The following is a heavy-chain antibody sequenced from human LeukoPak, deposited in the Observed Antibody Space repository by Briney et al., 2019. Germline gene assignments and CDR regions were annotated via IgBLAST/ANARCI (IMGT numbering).Heavy chain of an antibody. D-gene: IGHD5-12*01. CDR1: GRSISSYY. V-gene: IGHV4-4*07. CDR2: INTRGST. CDR3: ARGPSFSGYDPPGDY. J-gene: IGHJ4*02. Sequence: SETLSLTCTVSGRSISSYYWRWIRQPAGKGLEWLGRINTRGSTNYIPSLKSRITFSVDTSKNQFSLMLTSVTAADTAVYYFARGPSFSGYDPPGDYWGQGTLVTVSS.